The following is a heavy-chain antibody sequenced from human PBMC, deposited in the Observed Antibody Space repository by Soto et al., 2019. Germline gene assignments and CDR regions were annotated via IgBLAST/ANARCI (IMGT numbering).Heavy chain of an antibody. CDR2: ISGYSGNT. CDR1: GYSFISYD. J-gene: IGHJ4*02. Sequence: QVQLVQSGPEVKKPGASVKVSCKTSGYSFISYDVSWVRQAPGQGLEWMGWISGYSGNTNYAQKFQDRVTMTIDTSMSSAYMEVRSMRADDTALYYCARGGTTVGATPFDHWGQGTLVTVSS. V-gene: IGHV1-18*04. D-gene: IGHD1-26*01. CDR3: ARGGTTVGATPFDH.